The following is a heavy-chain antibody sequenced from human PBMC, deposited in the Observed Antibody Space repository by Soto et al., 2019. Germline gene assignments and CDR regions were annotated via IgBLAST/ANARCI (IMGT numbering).Heavy chain of an antibody. D-gene: IGHD4-17*01. CDR3: ARQRGDYAGVGCFDP. J-gene: IGHJ5*02. CDR1: GISISSGAYS. Sequence: SETLSLTCAVSGISISSGAYSWTWIRQPPGKGLEWVGYIYHTGSTYYNPSLRSRVTISVDRSKNQFSLKLSSVTAADTAVYYCARQRGDYAGVGCFDPWGQGTLVTVSS. CDR2: IYHTGST. V-gene: IGHV4-30-2*01.